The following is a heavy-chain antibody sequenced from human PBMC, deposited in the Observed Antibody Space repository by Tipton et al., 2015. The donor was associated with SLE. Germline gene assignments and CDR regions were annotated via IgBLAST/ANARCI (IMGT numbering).Heavy chain of an antibody. CDR3: ARGGNYDFWSGYPPYFDY. V-gene: IGHV4-38-2*02. D-gene: IGHD3-3*01. J-gene: IGHJ4*02. CDR2: IYHSGST. CDR1: GYSISSGYY. Sequence: TLSLTCTVSGYSISSGYYWGWIRQPPGKGLEWIGSIYHSGSTYYNPSLKSRVTISVDTSKNQFSLKLSSVTAADTAVYYCARGGNYDFWSGYPPYFDYWGQGTLVTVSS.